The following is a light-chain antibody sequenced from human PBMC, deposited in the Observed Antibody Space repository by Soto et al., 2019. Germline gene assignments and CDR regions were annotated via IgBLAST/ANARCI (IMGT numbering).Light chain of an antibody. J-gene: IGKJ4*01. CDR2: DTS. Sequence: DIQMTQSPSPLSASIGATATIISRPGHSIASFLNWLQLKPGKAPKLLISDTSTLQTGVPSRFSGGGSGTEFTLTIRSLQPEDSALYFCLQDYSPLLAFGAGTRVEIK. CDR1: HSIASF. V-gene: IGKV1-39*01. CDR3: LQDYSPLLA.